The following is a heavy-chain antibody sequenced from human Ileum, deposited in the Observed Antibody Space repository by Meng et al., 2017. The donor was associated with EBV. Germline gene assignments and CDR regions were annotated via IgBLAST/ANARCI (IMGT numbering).Heavy chain of an antibody. CDR2: IYHSGGT. CDR3: ARWAFIYSYGFDH. V-gene: IGHV4-4*02. D-gene: IGHD5-18*01. CDR1: GASTPESNS. J-gene: IGHJ4*02. Sequence: QLHLQKSCPGWLQPSGTLSLTCAVSGASTPESNSWSWVRQHPGKRLEWIGEIYHSGGTNYNPSLKSRVTISVDKSKNQISLKLNSVTAADTAVYYCARWAFIYSYGFDHWGQGTLVTVSS.